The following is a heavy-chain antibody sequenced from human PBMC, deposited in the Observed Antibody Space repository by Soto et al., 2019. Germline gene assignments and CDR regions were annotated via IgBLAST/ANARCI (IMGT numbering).Heavy chain of an antibody. CDR2: INSDGSST. D-gene: IGHD6-19*01. V-gene: IGHV3-74*01. CDR1: GFTFSSYW. Sequence: GGSLRLSCVASGFTFSSYWMHWVRQAPGKGLVWVSRINSDGSSTSYADSVKGRFTISRDNAKNTLYLQMNSLRAEDTAVYYCAITKPTGIAVADYYYYGMDVWGQGTTVTVSS. J-gene: IGHJ6*02. CDR3: AITKPTGIAVADYYYYGMDV.